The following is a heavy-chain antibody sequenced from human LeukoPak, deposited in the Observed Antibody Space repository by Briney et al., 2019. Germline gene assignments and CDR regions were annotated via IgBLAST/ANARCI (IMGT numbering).Heavy chain of an antibody. CDR1: GYTFTSYG. CDR3: GTEGKMVRGVYTDY. J-gene: IGHJ4*02. V-gene: IGHV1-18*01. D-gene: IGHD3-10*01. Sequence: ASVKVSCKASGYTFTSYGISWVRQAPGQGLEWMGWIGAYNGNTNYAQKFQGRVTMTADTSTDTVYMELSSLRSEDTAVYYCGTEGKMVRGVYTDYWGQGTLVTVSS. CDR2: IGAYNGNT.